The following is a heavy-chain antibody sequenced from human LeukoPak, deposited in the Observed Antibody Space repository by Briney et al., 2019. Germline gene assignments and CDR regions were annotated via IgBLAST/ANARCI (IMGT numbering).Heavy chain of an antibody. CDR1: GFTFSSYG. CDR2: ISYDGSNK. CDR3: ATQERWLQYPAVDY. V-gene: IGHV3-30*03. D-gene: IGHD5-24*01. J-gene: IGHJ4*02. Sequence: QPARSLRLSCAASGFTFSSYGMHWVRQAPGKGLEWVAVISYDGSNKYYADSVKGRFTISRDNSKNTLYLQMNSLRAEDTAVYYCATQERWLQYPAVDYWGQGTLVTVSS.